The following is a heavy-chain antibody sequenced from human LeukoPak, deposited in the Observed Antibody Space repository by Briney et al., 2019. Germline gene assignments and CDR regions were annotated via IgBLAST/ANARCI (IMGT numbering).Heavy chain of an antibody. CDR3: ARSLNYYYDSSGSFDY. Sequence: SETLSPTCTVSGGSISNKYWSWIRQPPGKGLEWIGYIYYSGSTNYNPSLKSRVTILVDTSKNQFSLKLSSVTAADTAVYYCARSLNYYYDSSGSFDYWGQGTLVTVSS. J-gene: IGHJ4*02. CDR2: IYYSGST. D-gene: IGHD3-22*01. CDR1: GGSISNKY. V-gene: IGHV4-59*12.